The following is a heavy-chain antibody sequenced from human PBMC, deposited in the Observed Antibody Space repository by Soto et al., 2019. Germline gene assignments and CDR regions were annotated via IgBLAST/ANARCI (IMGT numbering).Heavy chain of an antibody. CDR2: IYYSGST. D-gene: IGHD4-17*01. J-gene: IGHJ4*02. V-gene: IGHV4-31*03. Sequence: PSETLSLTCTVSGGSISSGGYYWRWIRQHPGKGLEWIGYIYYSGSTYYNPSLKSRVTISVDTSKNQFSLKLSSVTAADTAVYYCATHTVTTKNFDYWGQGTLVTVSS. CDR3: ATHTVTTKNFDY. CDR1: GGSISSGGYY.